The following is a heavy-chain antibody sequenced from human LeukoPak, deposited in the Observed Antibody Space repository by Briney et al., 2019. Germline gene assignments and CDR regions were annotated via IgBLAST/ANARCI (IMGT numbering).Heavy chain of an antibody. D-gene: IGHD5-12*01. J-gene: IGHJ4*02. CDR1: GFTFSDYW. CDR3: ARASGYDFDS. V-gene: IGHV3-74*01. CDR2: VNRDGSST. Sequence: GGSLRLSCTTSGFTFSDYWMHRVRQVPGKGLVWVSRVNRDGSSTAYADSVKGRFTISRDNAENTHYLQMNSLRAEDTAVYYCARASGYDFDSWGQGTLVTVSS.